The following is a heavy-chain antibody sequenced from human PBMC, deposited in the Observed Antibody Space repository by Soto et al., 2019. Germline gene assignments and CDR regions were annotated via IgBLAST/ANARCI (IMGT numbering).Heavy chain of an antibody. CDR2: IYYSGST. V-gene: IGHV4-59*01. CDR3: ARGAKTHSSSFVYYYSYSTDV. CDR1: GGPISSYY. D-gene: IGHD6-6*01. Sequence: PSETLSLTCTVSGGPISSYYWSWIRQPPGKGLEWIGYIYYSGSTNYNPSLKSRVTISVDTSKNQFSLKLSSVTAADTAVYYCARGAKTHSSSFVYYYSYSTDVWGKGPTLTVSS. J-gene: IGHJ6*03.